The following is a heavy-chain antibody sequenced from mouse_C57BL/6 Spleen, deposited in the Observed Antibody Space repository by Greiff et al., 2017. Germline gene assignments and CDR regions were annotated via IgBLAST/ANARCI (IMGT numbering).Heavy chain of an antibody. D-gene: IGHD1-1*01. Sequence: VQLQQSGPELVKPGASVKISCKASGYSFTGYYMNWVKQSPDKSLEWIGEINPRTGGPTYNQKFKAKSTLTVDKSSSTAYIQIKSRTSEESAVYYCANYYESSYGNWGQGTTLTVSS. CDR2: INPRTGGP. CDR1: GYSFTGYY. J-gene: IGHJ2*01. V-gene: IGHV1-42*01. CDR3: ANYYESSYGN.